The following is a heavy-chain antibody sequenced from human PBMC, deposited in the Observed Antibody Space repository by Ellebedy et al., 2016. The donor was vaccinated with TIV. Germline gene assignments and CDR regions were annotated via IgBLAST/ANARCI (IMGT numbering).Heavy chain of an antibody. Sequence: GESLKISCAASGFTLSNYGMHWVRQAPAKGLEWVAVISYDGSNKYYADSVKGRFTISRDNSKKTLYLQMNSLRAEDTAIYYCARDPVGVGPAFDVWGQGTMVTVSS. CDR3: ARDPVGVGPAFDV. V-gene: IGHV3-30*03. CDR1: GFTLSNYG. D-gene: IGHD4-23*01. CDR2: ISYDGSNK. J-gene: IGHJ3*01.